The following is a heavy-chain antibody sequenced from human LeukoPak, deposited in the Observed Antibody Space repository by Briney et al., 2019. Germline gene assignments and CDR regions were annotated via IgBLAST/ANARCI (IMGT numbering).Heavy chain of an antibody. CDR3: AKDPYYYDSSGYYAHFDY. V-gene: IGHV3-23*01. J-gene: IGHJ4*02. D-gene: IGHD3-22*01. CDR2: ISGSGGST. Sequence: GGSLRLSCAASGFTFSSYAMSWVRQAPGKGLEWVSAISGSGGSTYYADSVKGQFTISRDNSKNTLYLQMNSLRAEDTAVYYCAKDPYYYDSSGYYAHFDYWGQGTLVTVSS. CDR1: GFTFSSYA.